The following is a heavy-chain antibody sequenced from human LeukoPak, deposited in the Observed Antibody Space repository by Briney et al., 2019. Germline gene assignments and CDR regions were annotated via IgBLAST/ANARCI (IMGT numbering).Heavy chain of an antibody. CDR2: ISGSGGST. V-gene: IGHV3-23*01. D-gene: IGHD3-3*01. J-gene: IGHJ4*02. Sequence: GGSLRLSCAASGFTFSSYAMSWVRQAPGKGLEWVSAISGSGGSTYYADSVKGRFTISRDNSKNTLYLQMNSLRAEDTAVYYCAKDLRPRLRFLEWLTPFDYWGQGTLVTVSS. CDR3: AKDLRPRLRFLEWLTPFDY. CDR1: GFTFSSYA.